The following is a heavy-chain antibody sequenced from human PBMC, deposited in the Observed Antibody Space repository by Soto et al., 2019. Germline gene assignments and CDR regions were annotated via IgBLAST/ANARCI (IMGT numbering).Heavy chain of an antibody. Sequence: SETLSLTCTVSGGSISTYYWSWIRQPAGKGLEWIGRTYTSGSANYNPSLKSRVTMSLDTSKNQFSLKLSSVTAADTAVYYCARALGARGAAAYWGQGALVTVSS. J-gene: IGHJ4*02. CDR2: TYTSGSA. V-gene: IGHV4-4*07. CDR3: ARALGARGAAAY. D-gene: IGHD2-2*01. CDR1: GGSISTYY.